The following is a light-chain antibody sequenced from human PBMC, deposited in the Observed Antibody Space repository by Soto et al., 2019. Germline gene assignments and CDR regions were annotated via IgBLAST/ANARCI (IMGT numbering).Light chain of an antibody. Sequence: DIQMTQSPSTLSASVGDRVIITCRASQSISSWLAWYQQKPGKAPNLLIYTASTLKSGVPSRFSGSGSGTEFTLTISSLRPDDFATYYCQQYDNDSWTFGQGTKVEIK. CDR1: QSISSW. CDR3: QQYDNDSWT. J-gene: IGKJ1*01. CDR2: TAS. V-gene: IGKV1-5*03.